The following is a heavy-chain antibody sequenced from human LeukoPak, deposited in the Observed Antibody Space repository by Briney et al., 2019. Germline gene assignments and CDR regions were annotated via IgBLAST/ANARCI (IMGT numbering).Heavy chain of an antibody. Sequence: PSETLSLTCTVSGGSISSSSYYWGWIRQPPGKGLEWIGSIYYSGSTYYNPSLKSRVTISVDTSKNQFSLKLSSVTAADTAVYYCASHNSYYDFWKFDPWGQGTLVTVSS. CDR1: GGSISSSSYY. CDR2: IYYSGST. V-gene: IGHV4-39*01. D-gene: IGHD3-3*01. CDR3: ASHNSYYDFWKFDP. J-gene: IGHJ5*02.